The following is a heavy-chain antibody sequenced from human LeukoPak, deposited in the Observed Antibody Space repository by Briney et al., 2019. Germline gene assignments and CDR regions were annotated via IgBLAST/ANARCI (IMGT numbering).Heavy chain of an antibody. J-gene: IGHJ6*04. V-gene: IGHV4-34*01. D-gene: IGHD3-10*01. Sequence: PSETLSLTCAVYGGSFSGYYWSWIRQPPGKGLEWIGEINHSGSTNYNPSLKSRVTISVDTSKNQFSLKLSSVTAADTAVYYCARGRGYHGSGMLYGMDVWGKGTTVTVSS. CDR1: GGSFSGYY. CDR3: ARGRGYHGSGMLYGMDV. CDR2: INHSGST.